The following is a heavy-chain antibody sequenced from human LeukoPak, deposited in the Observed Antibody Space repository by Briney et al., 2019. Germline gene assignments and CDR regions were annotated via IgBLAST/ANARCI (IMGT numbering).Heavy chain of an antibody. V-gene: IGHV4-59*01. CDR1: DDSISRDF. CDR2: IRYSGRT. J-gene: IGHJ4*02. CDR3: ARLPDVSGWPFDY. Sequence: SETLSLTCTASDDSISRDFWTWIRQPPGKGLEWIGYIRYSGRTEYNPSLKSRVTISIQTSKNQFPLKLASVPAADTAIYYCARLPDVSGWPFDYWGQGILVTVSS. D-gene: IGHD6-19*01.